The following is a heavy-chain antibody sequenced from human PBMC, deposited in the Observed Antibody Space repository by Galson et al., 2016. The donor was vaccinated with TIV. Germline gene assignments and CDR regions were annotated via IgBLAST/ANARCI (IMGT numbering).Heavy chain of an antibody. CDR1: GGTFNIYA. D-gene: IGHD6-19*01. CDR2: ILPIFGAA. V-gene: IGHV1-69*13. CDR3: ARPSSSCRGCSDYYGMDV. J-gene: IGHJ6*02. Sequence: SVKVSCKASGGTFNIYAISWVRQAPGQGLEWMGGILPIFGAATYAQKFQGRVTITADESTNTAYMELRSLKSDDTAMYYCARPSSSCRGCSDYYGMDVWGQGPTVIVSS.